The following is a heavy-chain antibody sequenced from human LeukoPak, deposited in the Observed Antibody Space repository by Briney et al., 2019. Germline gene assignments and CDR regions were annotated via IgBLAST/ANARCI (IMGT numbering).Heavy chain of an antibody. J-gene: IGHJ4*02. CDR2: ISGSGDST. CDR1: GFTFSSYA. CDR3: AKDWTYDILTGYGVDY. V-gene: IGHV3-23*01. D-gene: IGHD3-9*01. Sequence: GGSLRLSCAASGFTFSSYAMSWVRQAPGKGQEWVSAISGSGDSTYYADSVKGRFAISRDNSKNTLYLQMNSLRAEDTAVYYCAKDWTYDILTGYGVDYWGQGTLVTVSS.